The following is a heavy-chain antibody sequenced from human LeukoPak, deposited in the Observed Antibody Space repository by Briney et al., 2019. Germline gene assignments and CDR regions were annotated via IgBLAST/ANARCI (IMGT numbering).Heavy chain of an antibody. D-gene: IGHD3-9*01. CDR2: IRSKADGGTK. CDR1: GFTFSDYD. V-gene: IGHV3-49*03. Sequence: GGSLRLSCTASGFTFSDYDMSWFRQAPGKGLEWVGFIRSKADGGTKEYAAYGRGRFTIARDESKIITYLQMTSLKTDDTAVYYCTRDVGSNYDILTGYYTVWFHPWGQGTLVTVSS. J-gene: IGHJ5*02. CDR3: TRDVGSNYDILTGYYTVWFHP.